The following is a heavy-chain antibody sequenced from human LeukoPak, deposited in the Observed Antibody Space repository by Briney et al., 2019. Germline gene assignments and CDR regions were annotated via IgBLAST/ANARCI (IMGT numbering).Heavy chain of an antibody. Sequence: SETLSLTCTVSGGSISSSSFYWGWIRQPPGKGLEWIGSIYYSGSTYYNPSLKSRVTISVDTSKNQFSLKLSSVTAADTAVYYCARAGAVAGPYYYGMDVWGQGTTVTVSS. CDR2: IYYSGST. CDR3: ARAGAVAGPYYYGMDV. CDR1: GGSISSSSFY. D-gene: IGHD6-19*01. J-gene: IGHJ6*02. V-gene: IGHV4-39*07.